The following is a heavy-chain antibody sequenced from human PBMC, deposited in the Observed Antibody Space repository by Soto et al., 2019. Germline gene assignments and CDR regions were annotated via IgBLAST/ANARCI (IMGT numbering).Heavy chain of an antibody. D-gene: IGHD3-16*01. J-gene: IGHJ4*02. CDR2: IYSGGST. CDR3: ARDPWAADY. Sequence: EVQLVESGGGLVQPGGSLRLSCAASGFTVSTKYMSWVRQAPGKGLEWVSVIYSGGSTFYSDSVRGGCTISRDYPKNTVMLQMNRLGAEDTAVYYCARDPWAADYWGQGTLVTVSS. CDR1: GFTVSTKY. V-gene: IGHV3-66*01.